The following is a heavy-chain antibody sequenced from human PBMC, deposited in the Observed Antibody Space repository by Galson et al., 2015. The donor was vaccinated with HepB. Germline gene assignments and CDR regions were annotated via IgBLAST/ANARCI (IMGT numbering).Heavy chain of an antibody. V-gene: IGHV3-23*01. CDR1: GFTFRNYA. CDR2: VDATGAFT. CDR3: AKGSSGGRPYYFDY. Sequence: SLRLSCAASGFTFRNYAMSWVRQAPGKGLEWVSAVDATGAFTYHAESVKGRFSISRDNSKNTLYLQMSSLGAEDTAIYYCAKGSSGGRPYYFDYWGQGSLVTISS. J-gene: IGHJ4*02. D-gene: IGHD2-15*01.